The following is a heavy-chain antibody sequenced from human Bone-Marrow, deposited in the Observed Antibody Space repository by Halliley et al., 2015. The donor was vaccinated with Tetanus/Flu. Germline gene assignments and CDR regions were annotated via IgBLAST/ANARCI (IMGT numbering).Heavy chain of an antibody. V-gene: IGHV4-30-4*01. Sequence: TLSLTCAVSGVSLNTPGYFWSWIRQSPGRGLQWVGYVHYSGVTYYHPALKSRLLISLDTSDNQFSLRLTSVTAADTAVYFCARGRTFGGDFVVFDNWGQGSLVSVSA. CDR3: ARGRTFGGDFVVFDN. CDR2: VHYSGVT. J-gene: IGHJ4*02. CDR1: GVSLNTPGYF. D-gene: IGHD3-16*02.